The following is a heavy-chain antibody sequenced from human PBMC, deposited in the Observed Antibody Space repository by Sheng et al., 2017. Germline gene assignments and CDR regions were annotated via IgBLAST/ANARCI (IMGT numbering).Heavy chain of an antibody. Sequence: EVQLVESGGGLVKPGGSQRLSCAASGFTFSSYRMNWVRQAPGKGLEWVSSISSSSNYIYYADSVKGRFTVSRDNAKNSLYVQLNSLSAEDTAVYYCARGAPQYLEVLDLWGR. CDR2: ISSSSNYI. CDR3: ARGAPQYLEVLDL. V-gene: IGHV3-21*01. J-gene: IGHJ2*01. D-gene: IGHD4-4*01. CDR1: GFTFSSYR.